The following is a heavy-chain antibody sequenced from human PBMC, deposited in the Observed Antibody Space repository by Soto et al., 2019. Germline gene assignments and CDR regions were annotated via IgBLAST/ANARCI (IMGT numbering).Heavy chain of an antibody. CDR1: GGSISSSSYY. CDR2: IYYSGST. Sequence: SETLSLTCTVSGGSISSSSYYWGWIRQPPGKGLEWIGSIYYSGSTYYNPSLKSRVTMSVDTSKNQFSLKLRSVTAADTATYYCARAPVAYSSSWYGMDVWGQGTTVTVSS. V-gene: IGHV4-39*07. J-gene: IGHJ6*02. D-gene: IGHD6-13*01. CDR3: ARAPVAYSSSWYGMDV.